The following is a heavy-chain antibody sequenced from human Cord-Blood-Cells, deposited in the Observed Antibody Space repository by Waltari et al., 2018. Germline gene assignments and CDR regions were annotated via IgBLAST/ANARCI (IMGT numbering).Heavy chain of an antibody. J-gene: IGHJ4*02. D-gene: IGHD6-6*01. CDR3: ARGQLVGGGVDY. V-gene: IGHV3-21*01. Sequence: EVQLVESGGGLVKPGGSLRLSCAASGFTFSSYSMNWVRQAPGKGLEGVSSISSSSSYIYYADSVKGRFTISRDNAKNSLYLQMNSLRAEDTAVYYCARGQLVGGGVDYWGQGTLVTVSS. CDR1: GFTFSSYS. CDR2: ISSSSSYI.